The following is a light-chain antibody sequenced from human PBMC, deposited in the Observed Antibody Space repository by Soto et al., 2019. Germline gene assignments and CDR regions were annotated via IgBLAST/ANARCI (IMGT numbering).Light chain of an antibody. CDR1: QSVSSSQ. CDR2: GAS. V-gene: IGKV3-20*01. Sequence: EIVLTQSPGTLSLSPGERATLSCRASQSVSSSQLAWYQQKPGQAPRLLIYGASTTATGIPDWFSGGGSGTDCNLTISRLEPEDLAVYYCQQFGSSPEYTFGQGTKLEVK. CDR3: QQFGSSPEYT. J-gene: IGKJ2*01.